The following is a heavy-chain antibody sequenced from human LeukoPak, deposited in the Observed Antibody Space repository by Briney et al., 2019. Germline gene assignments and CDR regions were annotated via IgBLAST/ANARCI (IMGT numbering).Heavy chain of an antibody. CDR2: ISAYNGNT. D-gene: IGHD3-3*01. CDR1: GYTFTSYD. Sequence: ASVKVSCKASGYTFTSYDISWVRQAPGQGLEWMGWISAYNGNTNYAQKLQGRVTMTTDTSTSTAYMELRSLRSDDTAVYYCARDLKSVRKITIFEIDYWGQGTLVTVSS. V-gene: IGHV1-18*01. CDR3: ARDLKSVRKITIFEIDY. J-gene: IGHJ4*02.